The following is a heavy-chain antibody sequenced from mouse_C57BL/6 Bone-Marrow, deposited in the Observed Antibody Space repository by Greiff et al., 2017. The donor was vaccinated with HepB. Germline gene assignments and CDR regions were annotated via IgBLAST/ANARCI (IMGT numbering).Heavy chain of an antibody. CDR3: AREELAMGY. CDR2: INPGSGGT. Sequence: QVQLQQSGAELVRPGTSVKVSCKASGYAFTNYLIEWVKQRPGQGLEWIGVINPGSGGTNYNEKFKGKATLTADKSSSTAYMQLSSLTSEDSAVYCCAREELAMGYWGQGTSVTVSS. CDR1: GYAFTNYL. J-gene: IGHJ4*01. V-gene: IGHV1-54*01.